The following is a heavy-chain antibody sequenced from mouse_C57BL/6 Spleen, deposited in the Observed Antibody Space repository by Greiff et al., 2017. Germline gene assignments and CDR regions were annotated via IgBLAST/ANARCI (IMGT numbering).Heavy chain of an antibody. CDR2: IYPGNSDT. CDR1: GYTFTSYW. V-gene: IGHV1-5*01. D-gene: IGHD2-4*01. J-gene: IGHJ3*01. CDR3: TRDYDYDEKAGFAY. Sequence: VQLQQSGTVLARPGASVKMSCKTSGYTFTSYWMHWVKQRPGQGLEWIGAIYPGNSDTSYNQKFKGKAKLTAVTSASTAYMELSSLTNEDSAVYYCTRDYDYDEKAGFAYWGQGTLVTVSA.